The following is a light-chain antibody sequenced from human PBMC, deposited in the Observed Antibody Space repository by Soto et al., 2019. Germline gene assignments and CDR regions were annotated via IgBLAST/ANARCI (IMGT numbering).Light chain of an antibody. CDR2: LAS. CDR3: HQYNTWPLT. V-gene: IGKV3-15*01. Sequence: EIVLTQSPATLSVSPGGRATLSCRASQSVTSNLAWYQQKPGQAPRLLIYLASTRATDVPARFSGSGSGTEFTLTISSLQSEDFAVYYFHQYNTWPLTFGPGTKVDIK. CDR1: QSVTSN. J-gene: IGKJ3*01.